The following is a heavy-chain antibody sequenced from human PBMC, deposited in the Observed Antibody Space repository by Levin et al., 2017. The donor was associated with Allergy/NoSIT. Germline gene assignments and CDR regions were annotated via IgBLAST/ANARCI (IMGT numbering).Heavy chain of an antibody. CDR1: GFTFSSYS. D-gene: IGHD2-2*01. CDR3: APPYCSSASCYHYMDV. J-gene: IGHJ6*03. CDR2: ISSSSKTI. Sequence: GESLKISCAASGFTFSSYSMNWVRQAPGKGLEWVSYISSSSKTIYYADSVRGRFTVSRDNAKNSLYLQMNSLRAEDTAVYYCAPPYCSSASCYHYMDVWGKGTTVTVSS. V-gene: IGHV3-48*01.